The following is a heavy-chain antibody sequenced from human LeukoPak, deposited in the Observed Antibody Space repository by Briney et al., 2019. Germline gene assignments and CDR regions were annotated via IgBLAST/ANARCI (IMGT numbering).Heavy chain of an antibody. D-gene: IGHD3-22*01. CDR3: ARDCSASSSDYYPLGY. V-gene: IGHV3-48*01. CDR2: ISSSSSTI. J-gene: IGHJ4*02. Sequence: GGSLRLSCAASGFTFSSYSMNWVRQAPGKGLEWVSYISSSSSTIYYADSVKGRFTISRDNSKNTVYLQMNSLRAEDTAVYYCARDCSASSSDYYPLGYWGQGTLVTVSS. CDR1: GFTFSSYS.